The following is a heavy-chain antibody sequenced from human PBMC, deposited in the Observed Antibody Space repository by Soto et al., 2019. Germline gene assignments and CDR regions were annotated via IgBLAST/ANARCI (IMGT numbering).Heavy chain of an antibody. CDR2: IYHSGST. Sequence: SETLSLTCAVSGGSISSGGYSWSWIRQPPGKGLEWIGYIYHSGSTYYNPSLKSRVTISVDRSKNQFSLKLSSVTAADTAVYYCARTPPHGGYVLFWFDPGGRETRVTVPS. CDR3: ARTPPHGGYVLFWFDP. D-gene: IGHD5-12*01. CDR1: GGSISSGGYS. J-gene: IGHJ5*02. V-gene: IGHV4-30-2*01.